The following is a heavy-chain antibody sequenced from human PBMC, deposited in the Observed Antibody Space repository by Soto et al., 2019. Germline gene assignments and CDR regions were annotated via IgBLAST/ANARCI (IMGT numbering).Heavy chain of an antibody. J-gene: IGHJ4*02. V-gene: IGHV3-33*01. CDR3: ARVRYCSGGSCYLLDY. Sequence: GGSLRLSCAASGFTFSSYGMHWVRQAPGKGLEWVAVIWYDGSNKYYADSVKGRFTISRDNSKNTLYLQMNSLRAEDTAVYYCARVRYCSGGSCYLLDYWGQGTLVTVSS. D-gene: IGHD2-15*01. CDR1: GFTFSSYG. CDR2: IWYDGSNK.